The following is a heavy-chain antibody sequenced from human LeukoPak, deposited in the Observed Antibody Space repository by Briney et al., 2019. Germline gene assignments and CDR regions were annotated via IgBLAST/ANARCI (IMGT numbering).Heavy chain of an antibody. V-gene: IGHV4-34*01. J-gene: IGHJ6*03. CDR2: INHNGST. CDR1: GGSFSGYY. CDR3: ARPKNSYQYYMDV. Sequence: SETLSLTCAVYGGSFSGYYWTWIRQPPGKGLEWIGEINHNGSTNYNPSLKSRVTISVDTSKNQFSLKLSSVTAADTAVYYCARPKNSYQYYMDVWSKGTTVTVSS.